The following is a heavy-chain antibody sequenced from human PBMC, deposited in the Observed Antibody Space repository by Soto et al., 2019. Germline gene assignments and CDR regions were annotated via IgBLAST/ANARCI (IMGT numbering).Heavy chain of an antibody. V-gene: IGHV4-34*01. D-gene: IGHD3-16*02. J-gene: IGHJ4*02. CDR1: GGSFSGYC. CDR2: INHSGST. CDR3: ARVLWGDYVWGSYRSRVLDY. Sequence: QVQLQQWGAGLLKPSETLSLTCAVYGGSFSGYCWSWIRQPPGKGLEWIGEINHSGSTNYNPSLKSRVTISVDTSKNQFYLKLSSVTAADTAVYYCARVLWGDYVWGSYRSRVLDYWGQGTLVTVSS.